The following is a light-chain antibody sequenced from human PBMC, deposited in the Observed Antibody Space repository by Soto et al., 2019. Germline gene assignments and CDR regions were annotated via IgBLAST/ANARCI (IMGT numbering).Light chain of an antibody. V-gene: IGLV4-69*01. J-gene: IGLJ2*01. CDR1: GGHSNYA. Sequence: QLVLTQSPSASASLGASVKLTCTLSGGHSNYAIAWHQQQPEKGPRYLMKLNSDGSHSKGDGIPDRFSGSSSGAERYLTISSLQSEDEADYYCQTWGTAIVVFGGGTKLTVL. CDR2: LNSDGSH. CDR3: QTWGTAIVV.